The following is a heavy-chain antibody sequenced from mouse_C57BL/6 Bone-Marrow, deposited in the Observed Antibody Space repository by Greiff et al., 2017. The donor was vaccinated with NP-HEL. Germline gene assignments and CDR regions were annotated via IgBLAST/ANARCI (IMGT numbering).Heavy chain of an antibody. CDR2: IRLKSDNYAT. Sequence: EVKLVESGGGLVQPGGSMKLSCVASGFTFSNYWMNWVRQSPEKGLEWVAQIRLKSDNYATHYAESVKGRFTISRDDSKSSVYLQMNNLRAEDTGIYYCTGLRGLYAMDYWGKGTSVTVSS. CDR1: GFTFSNYW. J-gene: IGHJ4*01. V-gene: IGHV6-3*01. D-gene: IGHD2-12*01. CDR3: TGLRGLYAMDY.